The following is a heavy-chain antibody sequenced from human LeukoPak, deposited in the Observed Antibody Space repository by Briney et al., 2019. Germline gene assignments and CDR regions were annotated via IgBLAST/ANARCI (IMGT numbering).Heavy chain of an antibody. D-gene: IGHD6-19*01. J-gene: IGHJ4*02. CDR1: GASISASSYF. CDR3: ARRYSSGWYVY. CDR2: IYYTVST. V-gene: IGHV4-39*01. Sequence: SETLSLTCTVSGASISASSYFWGWIRQPPGKGLEWILSIYYTVSTYDHPSLERRLTISVDTSTIQSSLKLTSVTPAAPAITSCARRYSSGWYVYWGQGTLVTVSS.